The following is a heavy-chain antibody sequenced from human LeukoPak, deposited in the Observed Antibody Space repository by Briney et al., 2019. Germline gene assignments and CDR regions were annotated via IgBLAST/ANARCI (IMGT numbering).Heavy chain of an antibody. Sequence: ASVKVSCKAPGYTFTTYAINWVRQAPGQGLEWMGWINTNTGNPTYAQGFTGRFVFSLDTPVSTAYLQISSLKAEDSAVYYCARAVGCGSGLCYSVYWGQGTLVTVSS. CDR2: INTNTGNP. V-gene: IGHV7-4-1*02. D-gene: IGHD2-8*02. J-gene: IGHJ4*02. CDR3: ARAVGCGSGLCYSVY. CDR1: GYTFTTYA.